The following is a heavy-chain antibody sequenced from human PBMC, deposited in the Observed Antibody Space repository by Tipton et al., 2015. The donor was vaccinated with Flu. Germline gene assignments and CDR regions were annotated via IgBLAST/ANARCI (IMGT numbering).Heavy chain of an antibody. D-gene: IGHD3-3*01. CDR3: ARVRADTIFGGVQPFGY. CDR2: IWYDGSNK. J-gene: IGHJ4*02. Sequence: CAASGFTFSSYGMHWVRQAPGKGLEWVAVIWYDGSNKYYADSVKGRFTISRDNSKNTLYLQMNTLRAEDTAVYYCARVRADTIFGGVQPFGYWGQGTLVTVSS. V-gene: IGHV3-33*01. CDR1: GFTFSSYG.